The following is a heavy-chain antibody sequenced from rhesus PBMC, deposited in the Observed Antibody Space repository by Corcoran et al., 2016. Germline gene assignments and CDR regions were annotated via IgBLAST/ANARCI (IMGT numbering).Heavy chain of an antibody. Sequence: QVQLQESGPGLVKPSETLSLTCAVSGGSISSNYWSWIRQSPGKGLEWIGYIYGGSGSTSYNPSLKSRVTISTDTSKNQFSLKLSSVTAADTAVYYCARSGRQLAKFDYWGQGVLVTVSS. J-gene: IGHJ4*01. CDR1: GGSISSNY. V-gene: IGHV4-147*01. D-gene: IGHD6-25*01. CDR3: ARSGRQLAKFDY. CDR2: IYGGSGST.